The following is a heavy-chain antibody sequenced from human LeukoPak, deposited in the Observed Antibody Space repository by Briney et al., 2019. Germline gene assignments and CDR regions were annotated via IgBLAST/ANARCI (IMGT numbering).Heavy chain of an antibody. J-gene: IGHJ4*02. CDR2: ISAYNGNT. Sequence: ASVTVSCKASGYTFTSYGISWVRQAPGQGLEGMGWISAYNGNTNYAQKLQGRVTMTTDTSTSTAYMELRSLRSDDTAVYYCARDLGFDWLFKAVNYFDYWGQGTLVTVSS. D-gene: IGHD3-9*01. CDR3: ARDLGFDWLFKAVNYFDY. CDR1: GYTFTSYG. V-gene: IGHV1-18*01.